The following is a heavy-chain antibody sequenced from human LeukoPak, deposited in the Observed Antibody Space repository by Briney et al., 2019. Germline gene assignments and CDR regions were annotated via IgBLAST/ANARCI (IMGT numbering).Heavy chain of an antibody. Sequence: LVASVKVSCKASGYTFTNYYIHWVRQAPGQGLEWMGIIKSGDSTTSYAQKFQGRVTMTRDTSTSTVYMELSSLRSDDTAVYYCARAAFGVVIRPTPLDYWGQGTLVTVSS. J-gene: IGHJ4*02. D-gene: IGHD3-3*01. CDR1: GYTFTNYY. CDR3: ARAAFGVVIRPTPLDY. V-gene: IGHV1-46*01. CDR2: IKSGDSTT.